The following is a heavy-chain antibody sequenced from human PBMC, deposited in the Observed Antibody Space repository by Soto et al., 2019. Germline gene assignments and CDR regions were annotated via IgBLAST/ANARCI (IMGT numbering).Heavy chain of an antibody. D-gene: IGHD3-22*01. V-gene: IGHV3-15*07. CDR2: IKSKTDGGTT. CDR3: TTDWGYDSSGYYGGIPWWFGY. J-gene: IGHJ4*02. Sequence: GGSLRLSCAASGFTFSNAWMNWVRQAPGKGLEWVGRIKSKTDGGTTDYAAPVKGRFTISRDDSKNTLYLQMNSLKTEDTAVYYCTTDWGYDSSGYYGGIPWWFGYWGQGTLVTVSS. CDR1: GFTFSNAW.